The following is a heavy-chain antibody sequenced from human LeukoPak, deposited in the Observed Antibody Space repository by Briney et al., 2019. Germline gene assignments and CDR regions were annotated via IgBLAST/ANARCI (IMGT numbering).Heavy chain of an antibody. D-gene: IGHD6-13*01. CDR2: ISGSGGST. CDR3: ARGASIALRAFDI. V-gene: IGHV3-23*01. J-gene: IGHJ3*02. Sequence: PGGSLRLSCAASGFTFSSYGMSWVRQAPGKGLEWVSAISGSGGSTYYADSVKGRFTISRDNAKNSLYLQMNSLRAEDTAVYYCARGASIALRAFDIWGQGTMVTVSS. CDR1: GFTFSSYG.